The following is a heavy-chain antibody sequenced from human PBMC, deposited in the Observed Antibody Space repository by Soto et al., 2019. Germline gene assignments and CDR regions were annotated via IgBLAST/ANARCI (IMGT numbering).Heavy chain of an antibody. V-gene: IGHV3-53*01. CDR3: ARGYISPNWFDH. CDR2: IYSGGST. D-gene: IGHD3-16*02. J-gene: IGHJ5*02. CDR1: WFTVSSNY. Sequence: GSLRLSCAASWFTVSSNYMSCVRQAPGKGLEWVSVIYSGGSTYYADSVKGRFTISRDNSKNTLYLQMNSLRAEDTAVYYCARGYISPNWFDHGGQGTXV.